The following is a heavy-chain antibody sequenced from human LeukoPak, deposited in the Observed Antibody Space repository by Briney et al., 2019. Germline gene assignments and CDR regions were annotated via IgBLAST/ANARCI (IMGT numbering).Heavy chain of an antibody. CDR1: GGSISGSNW. D-gene: IGHD2-15*01. CDR2: IYHSGST. CDR3: ARDQWYCSGGSCYSFGFYYFDY. V-gene: IGHV4-4*02. Sequence: SETLSLTCAVSGGSISGSNWWSWVRQPPEKGLEWIGQIYHSGSTNFNPSLKSRVTISVDKSKNQFSLKLNSVTPEDTAVYYCARDQWYCSGGSCYSFGFYYFDYWGQGTLVTVSS. J-gene: IGHJ4*02.